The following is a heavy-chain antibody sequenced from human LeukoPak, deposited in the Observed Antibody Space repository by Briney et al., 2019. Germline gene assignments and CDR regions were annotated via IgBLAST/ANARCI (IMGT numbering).Heavy chain of an antibody. CDR3: ARDRYSSAWYEE. J-gene: IGHJ4*02. Sequence: EPGGSLRLTCTASAFTFSSYWMHWVRQAAGKGLVWVSHINSGGSSTSYADSVKGRFTISRDNAKNTLYLQMNSLRAEDTAVYYCARDRYSSAWYEEWGQGTLVTVSS. D-gene: IGHD6-19*01. V-gene: IGHV3-74*01. CDR1: AFTFSSYW. CDR2: INSGGSST.